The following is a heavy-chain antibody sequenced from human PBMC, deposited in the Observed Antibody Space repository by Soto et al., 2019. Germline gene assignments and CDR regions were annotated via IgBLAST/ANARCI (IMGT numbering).Heavy chain of an antibody. CDR2: INPNGGST. CDR3: TRGVASGDD. V-gene: IGHV1-46*03. Sequence: QVQLVQPGAEVKKPGASVKFSCRASGYIFTNFYIHWVRQAPGQGHEWIGIINPNGGSTNYAQNFQGRVTMTRDTSTITVYMDLSSLRSEDKAVYYCTRGVASGDDWGQGTLITVSS. CDR1: GYIFTNFY. J-gene: IGHJ4*02.